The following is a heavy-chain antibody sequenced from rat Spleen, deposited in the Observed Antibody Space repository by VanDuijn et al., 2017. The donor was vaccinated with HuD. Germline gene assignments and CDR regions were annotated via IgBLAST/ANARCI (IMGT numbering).Heavy chain of an antibody. CDR3: ARQTGSFDY. CDR2: IWGGGST. J-gene: IGHJ2*01. Sequence: QVQLKESGPGLVKPSETLSLTCTVSGFSLTSYTVSWVRQPPGKGLEWMGTIWGGGSTNYHSAVQSRLSISRDTSQSQVFLKMNSLQPEDTGTYYCARQTGSFDYWGQGVMVTVSS. CDR1: GFSLTSYT. D-gene: IGHD5-1*01. V-gene: IGHV2-72*01.